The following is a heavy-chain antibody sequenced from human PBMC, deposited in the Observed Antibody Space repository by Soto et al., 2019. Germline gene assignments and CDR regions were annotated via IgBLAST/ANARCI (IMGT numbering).Heavy chain of an antibody. CDR3: ARDTRYCSGGSCYSPFDY. Sequence: GGSVRLSCAASGFTFSSYSMNWVRQAPGKGLEWVSSISSSSSYIYYADSVKGRFTISRDNAKNSLYLQMNSLRAEDTAVYYCARDTRYCSGGSCYSPFDYWGQGTLVTVSS. V-gene: IGHV3-21*01. CDR2: ISSSSSYI. CDR1: GFTFSSYS. J-gene: IGHJ4*02. D-gene: IGHD2-15*01.